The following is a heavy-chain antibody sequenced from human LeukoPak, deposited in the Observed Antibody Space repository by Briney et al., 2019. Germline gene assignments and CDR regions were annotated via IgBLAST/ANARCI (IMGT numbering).Heavy chain of an antibody. J-gene: IGHJ3*02. CDR1: GFTFSSYG. V-gene: IGHV3-30*18. D-gene: IGHD5-12*01. Sequence: GRSLRLSCAASGFTFSSYGMHWVRQAPGKGLEWVAVISYDGSNKYYADSVKGRFTISRDNSKNTLYLQMNSLRAEDTAVYYCAKGGYSGYVRLGAFDIWGQGTMVTVSS. CDR3: AKGGYSGYVRLGAFDI. CDR2: ISYDGSNK.